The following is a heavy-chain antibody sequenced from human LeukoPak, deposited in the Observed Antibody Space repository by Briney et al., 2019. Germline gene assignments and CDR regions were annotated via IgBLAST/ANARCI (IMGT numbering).Heavy chain of an antibody. CDR1: GGSISSYY. D-gene: IGHD3-10*01. CDR3: ARAAWEMGVRGVTDYYYMDV. J-gene: IGHJ6*03. V-gene: IGHV4-39*07. Sequence: SETLSLTCTVSGGSISSYYWGWIRQPPGKGLEWMGSIHYSGSTYYNPSLKSRVTISIDMSKKQFSLKLSSVTAADTAVYYCARAAWEMGVRGVTDYYYMDVWGKGTTVTVSS. CDR2: IHYSGST.